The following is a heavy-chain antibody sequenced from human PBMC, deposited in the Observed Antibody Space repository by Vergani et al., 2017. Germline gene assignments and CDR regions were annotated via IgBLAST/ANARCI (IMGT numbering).Heavy chain of an antibody. CDR2: IISSSTYI. V-gene: IGHV3-21*01. D-gene: IGHD6-13*01. Sequence: EVQLVESGGGLVKPGGSLRLSCAASGFIFNNYNMNWVRQAPGKGLEWVSSIISSSTYIYYADSVKGRFTISRENAKNSLYLQMNSLRAEDTAVYYCARVYGRAAAGLEYYYYNYGMDVWGQGTTVTVSS. J-gene: IGHJ6*02. CDR1: GFIFNNYN. CDR3: ARVYGRAAAGLEYYYYNYGMDV.